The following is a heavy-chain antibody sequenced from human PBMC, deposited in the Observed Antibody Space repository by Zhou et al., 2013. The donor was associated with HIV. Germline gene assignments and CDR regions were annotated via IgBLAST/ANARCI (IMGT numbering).Heavy chain of an antibody. CDR1: GYTFTAYY. V-gene: IGHV1-2*02. CDR2: INPNSGGT. Sequence: QVQLVQSGAEVKKPGASVKVSCKASGYTFTAYYIHWVRQAPGQGLEWMGWINPNSGGTNYAQKFQGRVTMTRDTSISTAYMELSRLRSDDTAVYYCARARYYYGSGSYYPFDYWGQGTLVTVSS. D-gene: IGHD3-10*01. CDR3: ARARYYYGSGSYYPFDY. J-gene: IGHJ4*02.